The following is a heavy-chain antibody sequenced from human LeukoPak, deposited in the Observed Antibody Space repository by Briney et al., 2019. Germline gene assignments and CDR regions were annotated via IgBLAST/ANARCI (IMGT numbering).Heavy chain of an antibody. V-gene: IGHV1-18*01. Sequence: ASVKVSCKASGYTFTSYGISWVRQAPGQGLEWMGWISAYNGNTNYAQKLQGRVTMTTDTSTSTAYMELRSLRSDDTAVYYCASSLSLSPLIRLGGSDWGQGTLVTVSS. CDR1: GYTFTSYG. CDR3: ASSLSLSPLIRLGGSD. J-gene: IGHJ4*02. D-gene: IGHD3-16*01. CDR2: ISAYNGNT.